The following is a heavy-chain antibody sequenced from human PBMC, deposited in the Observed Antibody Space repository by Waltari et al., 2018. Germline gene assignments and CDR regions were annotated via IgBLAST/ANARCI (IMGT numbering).Heavy chain of an antibody. CDR3: ARGDRGSYYGMDV. CDR1: GGSISSHY. Sequence: QVQLQESGPGLVKPSETLSLTCPVSGGSISSHYWSRSRQPPGKGLEWIGYIYYSGSTNYNPSLKSRVTISVDTSKNQFSLKLSSVTAADTAVYYCARGDRGSYYGMDVWGQGTTVTVSS. V-gene: IGHV4-59*11. D-gene: IGHD3-16*01. CDR2: IYYSGST. J-gene: IGHJ6*02.